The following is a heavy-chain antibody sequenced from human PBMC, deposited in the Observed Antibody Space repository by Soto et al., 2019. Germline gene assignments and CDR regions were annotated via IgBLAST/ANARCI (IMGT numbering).Heavy chain of an antibody. J-gene: IGHJ5*02. CDR3: AGSSGLYNWFDP. V-gene: IGHV4-31*03. D-gene: IGHD6-6*01. CDR2: IYYSGST. CDR1: GGSISSCGYY. Sequence: SETLSLTCTVSGGSISSCGYYWSWIRQHPGKGLEWIGYIYYSGSTYYNPSLKSRVTISVDTSKNQFSLKLSSVTAADTAVYYCAGSSGLYNWFDPWGQGTLVTVSS.